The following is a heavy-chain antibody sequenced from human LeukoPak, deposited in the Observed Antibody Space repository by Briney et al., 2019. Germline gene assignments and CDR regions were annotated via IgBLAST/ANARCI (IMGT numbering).Heavy chain of an antibody. CDR3: AREGISGGFDY. D-gene: IGHD3-10*01. Sequence: SETLSLTCTVSGGCIGSYYWSLIRQPPGEALEWIAYVYHSGSTYYSPSLKSRVAISVDTSKSQFSLKLTSVTAADTAVYYCAREGISGGFDYWGQGTLVTVSS. J-gene: IGHJ4*02. V-gene: IGHV4-59*12. CDR1: GGCIGSYY. CDR2: VYHSGST.